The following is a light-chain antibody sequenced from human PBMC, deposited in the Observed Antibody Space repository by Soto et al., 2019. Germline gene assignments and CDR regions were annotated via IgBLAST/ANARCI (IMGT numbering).Light chain of an antibody. J-gene: IGLJ2*01. CDR2: GNS. CDR1: SSNIGAGYD. V-gene: IGLV1-40*01. Sequence: QSVLTQPPSVSGAPGQRVTISCTGSSSNIGAGYDVHWYQQLPGTAPKLLIYGNSNRPSGVPDRFSGSKSGTSASLAITGFQAEDEADYYCQSYDSSLSGVVFGGGPKLTVL. CDR3: QSYDSSLSGVV.